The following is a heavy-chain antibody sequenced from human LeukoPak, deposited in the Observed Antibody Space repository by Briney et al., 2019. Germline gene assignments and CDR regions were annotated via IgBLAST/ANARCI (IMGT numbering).Heavy chain of an antibody. D-gene: IGHD3-22*01. Sequence: SQTLSLTCTVSGGSISSGSYYWSWIRQPAGKGLEWIGRIYTSGSTNYNPSLKSRVTISVDTSKNQFSLKLSSVTAADTAVYYCARDRINYYDSSGYSDPYNWFDPWGQGTLVIVSS. V-gene: IGHV4-61*02. CDR3: ARDRINYYDSSGYSDPYNWFDP. CDR2: IYTSGST. CDR1: GGSISSGSYY. J-gene: IGHJ5*02.